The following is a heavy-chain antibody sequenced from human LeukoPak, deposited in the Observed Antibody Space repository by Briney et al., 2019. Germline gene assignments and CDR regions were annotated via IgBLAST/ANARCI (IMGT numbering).Heavy chain of an antibody. D-gene: IGHD3-10*01. V-gene: IGHV4-39*01. CDR3: ARRVLLWFGEYRNNWFDP. J-gene: IGHJ5*02. CDR1: GGSISSSSYY. CDR2: IYYSGST. Sequence: PSETLSLTCAVSGGSISSSSYYWGWIRQPPGKGLEWIGSIYYSGSTYYNPSLKSRVTISVDTSKNQFSLKLSSVTAADTAVYYCARRVLLWFGEYRNNWFDPWGQGTLVTVSS.